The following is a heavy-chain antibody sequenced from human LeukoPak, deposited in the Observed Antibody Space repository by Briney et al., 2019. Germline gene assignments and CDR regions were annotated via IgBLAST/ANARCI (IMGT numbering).Heavy chain of an antibody. CDR3: ARGGGDLPRPKRQNWFDP. D-gene: IGHD1-1*01. CDR1: GGSFSGYY. V-gene: IGHV4-34*01. J-gene: IGHJ5*02. Sequence: SETLSLTCAVYGGSFSGYYWSWIRQPPGKGLEWIGEINHSGSTNYNPSLKSRVTISVDTSKNQFSLKLSSVTAADTAVYYRARGGGDLPRPKRQNWFDPWGQGTLVTVSS. CDR2: INHSGST.